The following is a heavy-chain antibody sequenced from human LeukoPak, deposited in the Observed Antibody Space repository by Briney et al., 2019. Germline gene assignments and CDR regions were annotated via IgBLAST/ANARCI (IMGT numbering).Heavy chain of an antibody. J-gene: IGHJ5*02. D-gene: IGHD2-2*01. CDR2: ISSSGSTI. Sequence: GGSLRLSCAASGFTFSSYNMNWVRQAPGSGLEWVSYISSSGSTIFYADSVEGRFTISRDNAKNSLYLQMNSLRAEDTAVYYCARDGPRSCSSTRCYLGGGSSGTWGQGTLVTVSS. CDR3: ARDGPRSCSSTRCYLGGGSSGT. V-gene: IGHV3-48*01. CDR1: GFTFSSYN.